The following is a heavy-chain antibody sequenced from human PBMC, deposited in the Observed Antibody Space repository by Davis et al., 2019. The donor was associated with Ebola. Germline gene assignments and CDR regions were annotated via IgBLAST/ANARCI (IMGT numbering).Heavy chain of an antibody. CDR3: AKDRRGNDYGGYYFDY. D-gene: IGHD4-23*01. Sequence: GESLKISCAASGFTFSGSAMHWVRQASGKGLEWVGRIRSKANSYATAYAASVKGRFTISRDNSKNTLYLQMNSLRAEDTAVYYCAKDRRGNDYGGYYFDYWGQGTLVTVSS. J-gene: IGHJ4*02. CDR1: GFTFSGSA. CDR2: IRSKANSYAT. V-gene: IGHV3-73*01.